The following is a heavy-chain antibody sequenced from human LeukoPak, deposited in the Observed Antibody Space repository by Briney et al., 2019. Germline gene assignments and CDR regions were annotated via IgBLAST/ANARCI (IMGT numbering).Heavy chain of an antibody. Sequence: GGTLRLSCSASGFSFSSYGMSWVRQAPGKGLEWVSAISGSGGSTYYADSVKGRFTISRDNSKNTLSLQMNSLRTEDTALYYCAKEGAAKTAARLDCWGQGTLVTVSS. J-gene: IGHJ4*02. CDR1: GFSFSSYG. V-gene: IGHV3-23*01. CDR2: ISGSGGST. D-gene: IGHD6-6*01. CDR3: AKEGAAKTAARLDC.